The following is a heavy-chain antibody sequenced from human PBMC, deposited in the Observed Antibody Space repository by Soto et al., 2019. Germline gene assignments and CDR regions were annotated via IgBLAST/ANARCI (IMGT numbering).Heavy chain of an antibody. CDR2: ISAYNGNT. CDR3: ATPHEGYCSGGSCFNFDY. V-gene: IGHV1-18*01. J-gene: IGHJ4*02. Sequence: ASVKVSCKASGYTFTSYGISWVRQAPGQGLEWMGWISAYNGNTNYAQKLQGRVTMTTDTSTNTAYMELSSLRSEDTAVYYCATPHEGYCSGGSCFNFDYWGQGTLVTVSS. D-gene: IGHD2-15*01. CDR1: GYTFTSYG.